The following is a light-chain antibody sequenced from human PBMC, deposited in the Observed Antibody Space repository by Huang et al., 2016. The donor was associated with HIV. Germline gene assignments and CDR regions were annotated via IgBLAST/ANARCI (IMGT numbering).Light chain of an antibody. CDR3: LQYYSVPQT. V-gene: IGKV4-1*01. J-gene: IGKJ1*01. Sequence: DIVMTQSPDSLAVSPGARATINCKSSQTVLYSLNKQTYLAWFPQKPGRPPKLLIYWATTREAGGPDRCSGSGSGTDFTLTINNLQAEDVAVYCCLQYYSVPQTFGHGTKVEIK. CDR1: QTVLYSLNKQTY. CDR2: WAT.